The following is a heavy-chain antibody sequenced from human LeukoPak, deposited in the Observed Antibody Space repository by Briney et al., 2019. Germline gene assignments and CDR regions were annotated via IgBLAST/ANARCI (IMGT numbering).Heavy chain of an antibody. CDR1: GGSISSYY. CDR3: ARQYYDRTGYYYFDY. CDR2: IYTSGST. Sequence: SETLSLTCTVSGGSISSYYWSWIRQPAGKGLEWIGRIYTSGSTNYNPSLKSRVTMSVDTSKNQFSLKLSSVSAADTAVYYCARQYYDRTGYYYFDYWDQGTLVSVSS. J-gene: IGHJ4*02. D-gene: IGHD3-22*01. V-gene: IGHV4-4*07.